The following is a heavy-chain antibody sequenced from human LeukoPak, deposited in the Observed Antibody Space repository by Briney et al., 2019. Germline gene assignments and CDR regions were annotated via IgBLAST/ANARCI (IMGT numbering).Heavy chain of an antibody. CDR2: INPNSGGT. V-gene: IGHV1-2*06. CDR3: ARYYYGSGSYPPNLDY. CDR1: GYTFTGYY. D-gene: IGHD3-10*01. Sequence: ASVKVSCKASGYTFTGYYMHWVRQAPGQGLEWMGRINPNSGGTNYAQKFQGRVTMTRDTSISTAYMELSRLRSDDTAVYYCARYYYGSGSYPPNLDYWGQGTLVTVPS. J-gene: IGHJ4*02.